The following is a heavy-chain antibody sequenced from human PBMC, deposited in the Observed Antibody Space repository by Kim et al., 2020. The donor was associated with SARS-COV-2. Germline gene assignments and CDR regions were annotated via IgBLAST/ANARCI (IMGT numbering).Heavy chain of an antibody. CDR3: AKESGLSGIAAAGYGPTYWYFDL. CDR1: GFTFDDYA. Sequence: GGSLRLSCAASGFTFDDYAMHWVRQAPGKGLEWVSGISWNSGSIGYADSVKGRFTISRDNAKNSLYLQMNSLRAEDTALYYCAKESGLSGIAAAGYGPTYWYFDLWGRGTLVTVSS. CDR2: ISWNSGSI. D-gene: IGHD6-13*01. J-gene: IGHJ2*01. V-gene: IGHV3-9*01.